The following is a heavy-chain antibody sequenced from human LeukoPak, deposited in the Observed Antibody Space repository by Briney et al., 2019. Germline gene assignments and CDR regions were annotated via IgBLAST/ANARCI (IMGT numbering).Heavy chain of an antibody. CDR3: AKVGGKTTVTTDFDY. CDR2: ISYDGSNK. J-gene: IGHJ4*02. V-gene: IGHV3-30*18. D-gene: IGHD4-17*01. CDR1: GFTFSSYG. Sequence: GGSLRLSCAASGFTFSSYGMHWVRQAPGKGLEWVAVISYDGSNKYYADSVKGRFTISRDNSKNTLYLQMNSLRAEDTAVYYCAKVGGKTTVTTDFDYWGQGTLVTVSS.